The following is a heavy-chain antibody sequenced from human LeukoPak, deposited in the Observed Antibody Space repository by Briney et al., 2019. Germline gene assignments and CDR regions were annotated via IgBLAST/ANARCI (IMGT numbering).Heavy chain of an antibody. CDR3: ARQHTSGYSYFDY. CDR2: IYYSGST. V-gene: IGHV4-59*08. D-gene: IGHD3-22*01. J-gene: IGHJ4*02. Sequence: PSETLSLTCTVSGGSISSYYWRWIRQPPGKGLEWIGYIYYSGSTNYNPSLKSRVTISVDTSKNQFSLNLSSVTAADTAVYYCARQHTSGYSYFDYWGRGTLVTVSS. CDR1: GGSISSYY.